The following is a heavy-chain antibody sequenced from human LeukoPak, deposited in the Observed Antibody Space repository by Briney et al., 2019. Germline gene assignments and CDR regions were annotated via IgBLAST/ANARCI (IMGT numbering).Heavy chain of an antibody. V-gene: IGHV4-59*01. CDR1: GVSISSYY. J-gene: IGHJ4*02. CDR2: IYYSGST. D-gene: IGHD4-17*01. CDR3: ASYGDYIDY. Sequence: PSETLSLTCTVSGVSISSYYWSWIRQPPGKGLEWIGYIYYSGSTNYNPSLKSRVTISVDTSKNQFSLKLSSVTAADTAVYYCASYGDYIDYWGQGTLVTVSS.